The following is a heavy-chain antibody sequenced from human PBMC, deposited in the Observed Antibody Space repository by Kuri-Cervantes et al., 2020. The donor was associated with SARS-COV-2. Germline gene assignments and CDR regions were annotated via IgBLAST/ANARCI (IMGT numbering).Heavy chain of an antibody. Sequence: GESLKISCKASGYTFTSYYMHWVRQAPGQGLEWMGIINPSGGSTSYAQKFQGRVTMTRDTSTSTVYMELSSLRSEDTAVYYCARSSLGYCSGGSCSNWFDPWGQGTLVTVSS. J-gene: IGHJ5*02. V-gene: IGHV1-46*01. CDR2: INPSGGST. CDR1: GYTFTSYY. D-gene: IGHD2-15*01. CDR3: ARSSLGYCSGGSCSNWFDP.